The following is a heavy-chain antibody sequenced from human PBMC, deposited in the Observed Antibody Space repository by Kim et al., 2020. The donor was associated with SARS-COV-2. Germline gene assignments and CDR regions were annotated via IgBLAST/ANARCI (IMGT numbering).Heavy chain of an antibody. CDR3: AKNEGPYCSGGNCYSGEFDY. D-gene: IGHD2-15*01. CDR2: ISYDGSNK. J-gene: IGHJ4*02. Sequence: GGSLRLSCAASGFTFSSYGMHWVRQAPGKGLEWVAVISYDGSNKYYADSVKGRFTISRDNPKNTLYLQMNSLRAEDTAVYYCAKNEGPYCSGGNCYSGEFDYWGQGTLVTVSS. CDR1: GFTFSSYG. V-gene: IGHV3-30*18.